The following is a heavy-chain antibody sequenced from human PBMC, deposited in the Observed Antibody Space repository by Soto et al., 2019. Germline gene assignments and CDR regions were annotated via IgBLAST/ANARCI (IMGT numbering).Heavy chain of an antibody. V-gene: IGHV3-74*01. CDR3: PSGHPGGIAPRLFDS. CDR2: INGDGSST. CDR1: GFIFSSYW. Sequence: TGGSLRLPCAAPGFIFSSYWMHWVRQAPGKGLVWVSRINGDGSSTTYADSVKGRFTISRDNAKNTLYLQMNSLRAEDTAVYFCPSGHPGGIAPRLFDSWGQGS. D-gene: IGHD6-6*01. J-gene: IGHJ4*02.